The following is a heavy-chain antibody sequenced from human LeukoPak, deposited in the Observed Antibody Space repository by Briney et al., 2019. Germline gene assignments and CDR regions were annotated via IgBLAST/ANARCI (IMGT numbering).Heavy chain of an antibody. J-gene: IGHJ4*02. CDR1: GYTFTSYA. V-gene: IGHV1-2*02. CDR3: ARVQIAVAIDY. Sequence: ASVTVSCKASGYTFTSYAMHWVRQAPGQRLEWMGWINPNSGGTNHTQKFQGRVTMTRDTSISTAYMELSRLRSDDTAVYYCARVQIAVAIDYWGQGTLVTVSS. CDR2: INPNSGGT. D-gene: IGHD6-19*01.